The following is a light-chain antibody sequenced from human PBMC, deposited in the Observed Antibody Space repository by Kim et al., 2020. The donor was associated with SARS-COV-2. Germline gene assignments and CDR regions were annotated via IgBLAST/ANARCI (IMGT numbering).Light chain of an antibody. CDR2: VNSDGSH. CDR3: HTWGTGIWV. V-gene: IGLV4-69*01. Sequence: QPVLTQSPSASASLGASVKLTCTLRSGHRSNAVAWHQQQPEKGPRYLMKVNSDGSHSKGDGIPDRFSGSSSGAERYLIISSLQSEDEADYYCHTWGTGIWVFGGGTRLTDL. CDR1: SGHRSNA. J-gene: IGLJ3*02.